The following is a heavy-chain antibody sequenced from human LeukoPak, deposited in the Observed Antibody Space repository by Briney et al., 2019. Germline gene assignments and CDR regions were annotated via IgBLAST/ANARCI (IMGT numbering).Heavy chain of an antibody. Sequence: GGSLRLSCAASGFTFSSYSMNWVRQAPGKGLEWVSSISSSSSYIYYADSVKGRFTISRDNAKNSLYLQMNSLRAEDTAVYYCARRYCSSTSCLIDYWGQGTLVTVSS. CDR2: ISSSSSYI. CDR1: GFTFSSYS. V-gene: IGHV3-21*01. J-gene: IGHJ4*02. D-gene: IGHD2-2*01. CDR3: ARRYCSSTSCLIDY.